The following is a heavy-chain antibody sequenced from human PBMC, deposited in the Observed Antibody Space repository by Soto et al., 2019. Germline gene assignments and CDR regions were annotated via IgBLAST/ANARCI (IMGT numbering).Heavy chain of an antibody. CDR3: ATVYCSGGSCYSIDY. D-gene: IGHD2-15*01. Sequence: QVQLVQSGAEVKKPGASVKVSCKASGYTFTSYYMHWVRQAPGQGLEWMGIINPSNSTSYAQKFQRRVTRTWETSTSTVYMALSSLRSEDTAVYYCATVYCSGGSCYSIDYWGQGTLVTVCS. CDR1: GYTFTSYY. CDR2: INPSNST. V-gene: IGHV1-46*03. J-gene: IGHJ4*02.